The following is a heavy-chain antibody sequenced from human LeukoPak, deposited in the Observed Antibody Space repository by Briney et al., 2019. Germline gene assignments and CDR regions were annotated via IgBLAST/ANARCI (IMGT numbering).Heavy chain of an antibody. CDR2: IYYSGST. CDR1: GGSISSYY. V-gene: IGHV4-59*01. CDR3: ARWGSIAVARFDY. Sequence: KPSETLSLTCTVSGGSISSYYWSWTRQPPGKGLEWIGYIYYSGSTNYNPSLKSRVTISVDTSKNQFSLKLSSVTAADTAVYYCARWGSIAVARFDYWGQGTLVTVSS. J-gene: IGHJ4*02. D-gene: IGHD6-6*01.